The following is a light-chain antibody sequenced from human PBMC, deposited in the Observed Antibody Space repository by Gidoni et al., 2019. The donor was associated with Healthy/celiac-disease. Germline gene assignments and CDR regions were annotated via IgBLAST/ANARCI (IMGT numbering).Light chain of an antibody. J-gene: IGLJ2*01. CDR3: QAWDSSHVV. Sequence: SSELTQPPSVSVSPGQTASITCSGDKLGDKYACWYQQKPGPSPVLVIYQDSKRPSGIPERFSGSNSGNTATLTISGTQAMDEADYYCQAWDSSHVVFGGGTKLTVL. CDR1: KLGDKY. V-gene: IGLV3-1*01. CDR2: QDS.